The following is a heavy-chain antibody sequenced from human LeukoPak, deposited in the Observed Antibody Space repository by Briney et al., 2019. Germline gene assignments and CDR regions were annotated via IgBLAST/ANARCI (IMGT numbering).Heavy chain of an antibody. Sequence: SVKVSCKASGGTFSSYAISWVRQAPGQGLEWMGRIIPILGIANYAQKFQGRVTITADKSTSTAYMELSSLRSEDTAVYYCARDGGYSYVLFDYWGQGTLVTVSS. CDR3: ARDGGYSYVLFDY. CDR2: IIPILGIA. V-gene: IGHV1-69*04. J-gene: IGHJ4*02. D-gene: IGHD5-18*01. CDR1: GGTFSSYA.